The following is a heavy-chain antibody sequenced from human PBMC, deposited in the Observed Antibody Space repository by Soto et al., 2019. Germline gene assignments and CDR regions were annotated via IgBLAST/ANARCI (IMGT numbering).Heavy chain of an antibody. V-gene: IGHV4-31*03. Sequence: QVQLQESGPGLVKPSQTLSLTCTVSGGSISSGGYYWSWIRQHPGKGLEWIGYIYYSGSTYYNPSLKSRVTISVDTSKNQFSLKLSSVTAADTAVYYWARDDRLGHSNWFDPWGQGTLVTVSS. J-gene: IGHJ5*02. CDR3: ARDDRLGHSNWFDP. D-gene: IGHD3-10*01. CDR1: GGSISSGGYY. CDR2: IYYSGST.